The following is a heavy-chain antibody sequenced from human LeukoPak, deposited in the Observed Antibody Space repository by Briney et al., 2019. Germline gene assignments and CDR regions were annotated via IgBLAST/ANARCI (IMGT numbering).Heavy chain of an antibody. Sequence: SETLSLTCSVSGGSITSSSYYWGWIRQPPEKGLEWIGSIYYTGGTFYSPSLKSRVTMSVDTSKNQFSLKLSSVTAADTAVYYCARAEWELGGGLFDYWGQGTLVTVSS. D-gene: IGHD1-26*01. J-gene: IGHJ4*02. CDR1: GGSITSSSYY. V-gene: IGHV4-39*07. CDR3: ARAEWELGGGLFDY. CDR2: IYYTGGT.